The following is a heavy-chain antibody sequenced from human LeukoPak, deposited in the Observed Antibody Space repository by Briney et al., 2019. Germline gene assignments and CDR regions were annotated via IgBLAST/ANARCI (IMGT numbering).Heavy chain of an antibody. J-gene: IGHJ4*02. CDR3: ARQRIAARLIDY. V-gene: IGHV4-39*01. D-gene: IGHD6-6*01. Sequence: SETLSLTCTVSGGSISSSSYYWSWIRQPPGKGLEWIGSIYYSGSTYYNPSLKSRVTISVDTSKNQFSLKLSSVTAADTAVYYCARQRIAARLIDYWGQGTLVTVSS. CDR2: IYYSGST. CDR1: GGSISSSSYY.